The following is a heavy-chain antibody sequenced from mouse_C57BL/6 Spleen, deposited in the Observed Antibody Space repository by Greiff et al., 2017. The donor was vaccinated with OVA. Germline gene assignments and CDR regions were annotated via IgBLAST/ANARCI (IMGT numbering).Heavy chain of an antibody. V-gene: IGHV1-50*01. Sequence: QVHVKQPGAELVKPGASVKLSCKASGYTFTSYWMQWVKQRPGQGLEWIGEIDPSDSYTNYNQKFKGKATLTVDTSSSTAYMQLSSLTSEDSAVYYCARGDYYGIAMDYWGQGTSVTVSS. CDR3: ARGDYYGIAMDY. J-gene: IGHJ4*01. CDR2: IDPSDSYT. D-gene: IGHD1-1*01. CDR1: GYTFTSYW.